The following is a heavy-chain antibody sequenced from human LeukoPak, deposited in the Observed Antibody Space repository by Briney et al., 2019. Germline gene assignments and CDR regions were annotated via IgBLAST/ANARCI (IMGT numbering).Heavy chain of an antibody. CDR2: INHSGST. Sequence: PSETLSLTCAVYGGSFSGYYWSWIRQPPGKGLEWIGEINHSGSTNYNPSLKSRVTISVDTSKNQFSLKLSSVTAADTAVYYCARHYGDYENWFDPWGQGTLVTVSS. V-gene: IGHV4-34*01. J-gene: IGHJ5*02. CDR3: ARHYGDYENWFDP. CDR1: GGSFSGYY. D-gene: IGHD4-17*01.